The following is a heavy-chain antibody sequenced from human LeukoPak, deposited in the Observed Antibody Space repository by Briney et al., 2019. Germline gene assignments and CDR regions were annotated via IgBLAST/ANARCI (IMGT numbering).Heavy chain of an antibody. CDR2: INPNSRGT. CDR1: GYSFTGYY. V-gene: IGHV1-2*02. CDR3: AIEPTQSYYTDV. Sequence: ASVKVSCKSSGYSFTGYYIHWMRPAPGQGLEWMGWINPNSRGTNYAQKFQGRVTMTRDTSISTAYMELSSLTSDDTAVYYCAIEPTQSYYTDVWGIGTTVTVSS. J-gene: IGHJ6*03.